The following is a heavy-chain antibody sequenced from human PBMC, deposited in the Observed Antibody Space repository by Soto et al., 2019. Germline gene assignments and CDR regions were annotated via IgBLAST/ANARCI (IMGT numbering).Heavy chain of an antibody. D-gene: IGHD6-19*01. CDR1: GGSFSGYY. J-gene: IGHJ3*02. V-gene: IGHV4-34*01. Sequence: QVQVQQWGAGLLKSSETLSLTCAVYGGSFSGYYWSWIRQSPGMGLEWIGEVNPTGSTKYNPSLKSRVTISVDTSKNQFSLNLNSVTAADTALYYCARSREQWLVDAFDIWGQGTMVTVSS. CDR2: VNPTGST. CDR3: ARSREQWLVDAFDI.